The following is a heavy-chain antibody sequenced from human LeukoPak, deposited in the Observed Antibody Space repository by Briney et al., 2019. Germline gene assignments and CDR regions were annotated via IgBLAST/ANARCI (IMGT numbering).Heavy chain of an antibody. CDR1: GYTFTGYY. D-gene: IGHD6-19*01. V-gene: IGHV1-2*02. CDR2: INPNSGGT. J-gene: IGHJ4*02. Sequence: GASVKVSCKASGYTFTGYYMHWVRQAPGQGLEWMGWINPNSGGTNYAQKLQGRVTMTTDTSTSTAYMELRSLRSDDTAVYYCARDRRQWLDSIDYFDYWGQGTLVTVSS. CDR3: ARDRRQWLDSIDYFDY.